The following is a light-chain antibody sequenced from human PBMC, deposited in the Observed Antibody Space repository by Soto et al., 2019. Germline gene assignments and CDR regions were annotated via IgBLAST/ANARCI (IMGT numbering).Light chain of an antibody. J-gene: IGKJ1*01. CDR1: QTINHY. CDR2: STS. CDR3: QQFYGAPQT. Sequence: IQMTQSPSSLSAAVGDRVAITCQTSQTINHYLNWHLPRPGKAPVLLLYSTSPLQSGAPSRFSGRGSWPDFNFTIINLQPEDFATYYCQQFYGAPQTFGQGTKVDIK. V-gene: IGKV1-39*01.